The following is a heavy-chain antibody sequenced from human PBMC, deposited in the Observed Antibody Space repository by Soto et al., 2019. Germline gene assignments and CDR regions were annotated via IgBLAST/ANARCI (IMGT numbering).Heavy chain of an antibody. V-gene: IGHV4-34*01. Sequence: QVQLQQWGAGLLKPSETLSLTCAVYGGSFSGYYWSWICQPPGKGLEWIGEINHSGSTNYNPSLKLRVTISVDTSKNQFSLKLSSVTAADTAVYYCARVGYYGSGGTTDYWGQGTLVTVSS. CDR1: GGSFSGYY. CDR3: ARVGYYGSGGTTDY. D-gene: IGHD3-10*01. CDR2: INHSGST. J-gene: IGHJ4*02.